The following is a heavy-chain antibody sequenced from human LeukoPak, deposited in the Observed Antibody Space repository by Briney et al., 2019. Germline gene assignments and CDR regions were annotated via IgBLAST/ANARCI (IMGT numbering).Heavy chain of an antibody. CDR1: GGSISSDY. Sequence: SETLSLTCTVSGGSISSDYWSWVRQPPGKGLEWIGHIYNSGSTNYNPSLKSRVTMSVDTSKNHFSLKLSSVTAADTALYYCVRHEEDSSGWYGLGYWGQGTLVTVSS. CDR3: VRHEEDSSGWYGLGY. J-gene: IGHJ4*02. CDR2: IYNSGST. D-gene: IGHD6-13*01. V-gene: IGHV4-59*08.